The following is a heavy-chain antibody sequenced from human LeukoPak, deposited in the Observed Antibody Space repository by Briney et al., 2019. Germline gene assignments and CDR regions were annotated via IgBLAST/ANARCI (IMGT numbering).Heavy chain of an antibody. J-gene: IGHJ6*03. Sequence: ASVKVSCKASGYSFTNYAMNWVRQAPGQGLEWMGWINPNSGGTNYAQKFQGRVTMTRDTSISTAYMELSRLRSDDTAVYYCARDGDMVRGSYYYYMDVWGKGTTVTISS. CDR2: INPNSGGT. V-gene: IGHV1-2*02. D-gene: IGHD3-10*01. CDR1: GYSFTNYA. CDR3: ARDGDMVRGSYYYYMDV.